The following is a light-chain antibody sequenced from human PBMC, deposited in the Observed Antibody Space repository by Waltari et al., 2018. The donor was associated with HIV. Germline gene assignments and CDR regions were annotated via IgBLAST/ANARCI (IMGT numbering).Light chain of an antibody. CDR3: QQYDKLPVT. J-gene: IGKJ3*01. CDR1: QDITTY. Sequence: DIQMTQSPSSLSASIGDRVTITCQASQDITTYLNWYQQKPGKAPKLLIFDASNLQTGVPSRFSGDRSGRDFSLTIYSLQPEDFATYFCQQYDKLPVTFGPGTKVDV. V-gene: IGKV1-33*01. CDR2: DAS.